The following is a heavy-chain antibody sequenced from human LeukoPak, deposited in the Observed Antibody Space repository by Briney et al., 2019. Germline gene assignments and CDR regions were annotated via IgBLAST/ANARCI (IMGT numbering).Heavy chain of an antibody. V-gene: IGHV3-7*04. CDR2: IKPDGSET. J-gene: IGHJ4*02. Sequence: GGSLRLSCAASGFTFTSFYMSWVRQAPGKGLEWVANIKPDGSETYYVGSLKGRFTISRDNAENSLYLQMNSLRADGTAVYYCARDLDYWGQGTLVTVSS. CDR3: ARDLDY. CDR1: GFTFTSFY.